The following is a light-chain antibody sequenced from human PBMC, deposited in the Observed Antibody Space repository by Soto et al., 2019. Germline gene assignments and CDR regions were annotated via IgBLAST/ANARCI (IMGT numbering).Light chain of an antibody. CDR2: AAS. CDR1: QTISSY. J-gene: IGKJ1*01. Sequence: DIQMTQSPSSLSAYVGDRVTITCRASQTISSYLNWYQQTPGRAPKLLIYAASSLQGGVPSRFSGSGSGTDFTLTISSLQPEDFATFYCQQTYSTPSTWTFGQGTKVEIK. V-gene: IGKV1-39*01. CDR3: QQTYSTPSTWT.